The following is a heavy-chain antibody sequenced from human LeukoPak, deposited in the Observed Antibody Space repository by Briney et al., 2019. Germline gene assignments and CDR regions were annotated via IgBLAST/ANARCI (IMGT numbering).Heavy chain of an antibody. CDR3: ARARGDFWSGFDY. CDR2: ISYDGSNK. CDR1: GFTFSSYA. Sequence: GGSLRLSCAASGFTFSSYAMHWIRQAPGKGLEWVAVISYDGSNKYYADSVKGRFTISRDNSKNTLYLQMNSLRAEDTAVYYCARARGDFWSGFDYWGQGTLVTVSS. D-gene: IGHD3-3*01. J-gene: IGHJ4*02. V-gene: IGHV3-30-3*01.